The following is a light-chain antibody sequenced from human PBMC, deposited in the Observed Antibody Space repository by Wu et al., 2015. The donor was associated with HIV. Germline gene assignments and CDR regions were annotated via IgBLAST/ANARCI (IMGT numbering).Light chain of an antibody. CDR1: QGISNF. Sequence: DIQMTQSPSSLSASVGDRVTITCRASQGISNFLAWYQQKPGRVPELLIYSASTLRPGVPSRFSGTGYGTEFTLTISSLQPEDAATYFCQKYNSAPRTFGQGTKVDIK. CDR3: QKYNSAPRT. V-gene: IGKV1-27*01. J-gene: IGKJ1*01. CDR2: SAS.